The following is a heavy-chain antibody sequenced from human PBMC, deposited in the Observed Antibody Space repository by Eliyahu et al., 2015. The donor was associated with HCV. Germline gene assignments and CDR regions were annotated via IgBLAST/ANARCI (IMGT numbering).Heavy chain of an antibody. J-gene: IGHJ6*04. CDR3: ARDSGSGTYGMDV. CDR2: ISSSGRYI. Sequence: EVLLVESGGGLVKSGGSLXLSCAASGFTFSSYSMNWVRQAPGKGLEWVSSISSSGRYIYYGDSVKGRFTTSRDNAKKSVNLQMNSLRGEDTAVYYCARDSGSGTYGMDVWGKGTTVTVSS. CDR1: GFTFSSYS. V-gene: IGHV3-21*01. D-gene: IGHD3-10*01.